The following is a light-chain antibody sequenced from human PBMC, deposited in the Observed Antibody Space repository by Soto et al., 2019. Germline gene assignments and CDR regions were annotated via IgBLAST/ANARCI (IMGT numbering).Light chain of an antibody. CDR3: QQSGSSPS. V-gene: IGKV3-20*01. CDR1: QSVRNNY. CDR2: GAS. J-gene: IGKJ1*01. Sequence: ESVLTQSPSTLPLSPREGATVXXRASQSVRNNYLAGYQQKPGQPPXILIEGASSRAGGIPDRFSGSGSGTDFTLTISRLEPEDFAVSYCQQSGSSPSFGQGTNVEIK.